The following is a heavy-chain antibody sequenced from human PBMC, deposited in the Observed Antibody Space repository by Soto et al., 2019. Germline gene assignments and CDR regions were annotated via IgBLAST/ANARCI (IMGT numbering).Heavy chain of an antibody. V-gene: IGHV3-23*01. J-gene: IGHJ6*02. Sequence: PWGSLRLSCEASEFTFINYAMSWVRQAPGKGLEWVSAISDSGDTTFYADSVKGRLTISRDNSKNTLYLQMNSLRAEHTAVYYCAKHMDIAARLRVGYYYGMDVWGQGTTVTVSS. CDR2: ISDSGDTT. D-gene: IGHD6-6*01. CDR3: AKHMDIAARLRVGYYYGMDV. CDR1: EFTFINYA.